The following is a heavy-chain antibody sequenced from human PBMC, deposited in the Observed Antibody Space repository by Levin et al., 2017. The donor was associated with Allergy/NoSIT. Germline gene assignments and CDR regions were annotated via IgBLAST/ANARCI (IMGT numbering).Heavy chain of an antibody. V-gene: IGHV3-23*01. CDR3: AKDEGYCGGDCYTYYFDY. CDR2: ISGSGGST. D-gene: IGHD2-21*02. CDR1: GFTFSSYA. J-gene: IGHJ4*02. Sequence: GGSLRLSCAASGFTFSSYAMSWVRQAPGKGLEWVSAISGSGGSTYYADSVKGRFTISRDNSKNTLYLQMNSLRAEDTAVYYCAKDEGYCGGDCYTYYFDYWGQGTLVTVSS.